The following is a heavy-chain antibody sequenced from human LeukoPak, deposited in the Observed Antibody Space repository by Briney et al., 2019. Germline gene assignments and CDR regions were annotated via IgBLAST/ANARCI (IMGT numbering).Heavy chain of an antibody. Sequence: PGGSLRLSCTASGFTLRNYWMHWVRQVPGKRLVWVSRISGDGSVTNYADSVQGRFTISRDNAKHILYLQINSLRSEDTAVYYCARYSSSSGGAAYYLDYWGHGTLVTVSS. V-gene: IGHV3-74*01. CDR1: GFTLRNYW. CDR3: ARYSSSSGGAAYYLDY. J-gene: IGHJ4*01. CDR2: ISGDGSVT. D-gene: IGHD6-6*01.